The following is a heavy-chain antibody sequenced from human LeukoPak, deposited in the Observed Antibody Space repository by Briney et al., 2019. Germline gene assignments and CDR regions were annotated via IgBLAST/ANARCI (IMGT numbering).Heavy chain of an antibody. CDR2: IDPSDSYT. CDR1: GYSFTSYW. J-gene: IGHJ4*02. Sequence: GGSLRISCKGSGYSFTSYWISWVRQMPGKGLEWMGRIDPSDSYTNYSPSFQGHVTISADKSISTAYLQWSSLKASDTAMYYCARHREYDILTGYFYFDYWGQGTLVTVSS. CDR3: ARHREYDILTGYFYFDY. V-gene: IGHV5-10-1*01. D-gene: IGHD3-9*01.